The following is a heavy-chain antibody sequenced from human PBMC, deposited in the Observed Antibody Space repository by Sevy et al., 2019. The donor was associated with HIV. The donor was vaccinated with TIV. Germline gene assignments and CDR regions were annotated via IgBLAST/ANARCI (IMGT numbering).Heavy chain of an antibody. CDR2: ISYDGSNK. CDR1: GFTFSSYA. CDR3: ARGGDSSGYYYNAFDI. D-gene: IGHD3-22*01. V-gene: IGHV3-30-3*01. J-gene: IGHJ3*02. Sequence: GGSLRLSCAASGFTFSSYAMHWVRQAPGKGLEWVAVISYDGSNKYYADSMKGRFTISRDNSKNTLYLQMNSLRAEDTAVYYCARGGDSSGYYYNAFDIWGQGTMVTVSS.